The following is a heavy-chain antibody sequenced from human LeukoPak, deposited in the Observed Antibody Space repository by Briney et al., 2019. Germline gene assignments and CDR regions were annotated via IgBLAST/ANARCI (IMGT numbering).Heavy chain of an antibody. Sequence: ASVKVSCKASGYTFTGYYMHWVRQAPGQGLEWMGWINPNSGGTNYAQKFQGRITITADKSTSTAYMELSSLRSEDTAVYYCARDRDRDSSGSDYWGQGTLVTVSS. D-gene: IGHD3-22*01. CDR3: ARDRDRDSSGSDY. V-gene: IGHV1-2*02. CDR1: GYTFTGYY. J-gene: IGHJ4*02. CDR2: INPNSGGT.